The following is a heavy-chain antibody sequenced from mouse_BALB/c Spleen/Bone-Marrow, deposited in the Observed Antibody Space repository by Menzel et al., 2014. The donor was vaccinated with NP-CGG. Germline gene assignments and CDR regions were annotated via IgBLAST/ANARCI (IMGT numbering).Heavy chain of an antibody. V-gene: IGHV4-1*02. D-gene: IGHD2-3*01. CDR2: INPDSSTI. J-gene: IGHJ3*01. CDR3: ARPGYYGGFAY. Sequence: EVQRVESGGVLVQPGGSLKLSCAASGFDFSRYWMSWVRQAPGKGLEWIGEINPDSSTINYTPSLKDKFIISRDNAKNTLYLQVSKVRSEDTALYYCARPGYYGGFAYWGQGTLVTVSA. CDR1: GFDFSRYW.